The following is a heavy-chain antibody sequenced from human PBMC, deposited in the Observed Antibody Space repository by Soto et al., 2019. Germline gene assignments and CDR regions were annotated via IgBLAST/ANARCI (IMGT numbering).Heavy chain of an antibody. CDR2: IYYSGST. J-gene: IGHJ4*02. D-gene: IGHD3-3*01. V-gene: IGHV4-59*08. Sequence: SETLSLTCTVSGGSISSYYWSWIRQPPGKGLEWIGYIYYSGSTNYNPSLKSRVTISVDTSKNQFSLKLSSVTAADTAVYYCAGRRATFFGVVDFDYGGQGTLVTVSP. CDR1: GGSISSYY. CDR3: AGRRATFFGVVDFDY.